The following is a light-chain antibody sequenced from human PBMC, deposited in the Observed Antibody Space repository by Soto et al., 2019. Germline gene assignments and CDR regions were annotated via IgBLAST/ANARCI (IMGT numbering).Light chain of an antibody. CDR3: QQRSNWQPWT. V-gene: IGKV3-11*01. Sequence: EIVLTQSPATLSLSPGERATLSCRASQSVSSYLAWYQQKPGQAPRLLIYDASNRATGIPARFSGSGSGTDFTLTISSREPEDVAVYYCQQRSNWQPWTFGQGTKVEIK. CDR2: DAS. CDR1: QSVSSY. J-gene: IGKJ1*01.